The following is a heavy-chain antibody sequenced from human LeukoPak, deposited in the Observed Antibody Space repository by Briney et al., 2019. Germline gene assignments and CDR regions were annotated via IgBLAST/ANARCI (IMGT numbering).Heavy chain of an antibody. CDR2: ITGSGGST. Sequence: GGSLRLSCAASGLTFSSYAMSWVPQAPGKGLEWVSAITGSGGSTYYADSAKGRFTIPRDNYKNTLYLQMNSLGAEDTAVYYCARLSIKAHYYGSGGPGDYWGQGTLVTVSS. CDR3: ARLSIKAHYYGSGGPGDY. V-gene: IGHV3-23*01. CDR1: GLTFSSYA. J-gene: IGHJ4*02. D-gene: IGHD3-10*01.